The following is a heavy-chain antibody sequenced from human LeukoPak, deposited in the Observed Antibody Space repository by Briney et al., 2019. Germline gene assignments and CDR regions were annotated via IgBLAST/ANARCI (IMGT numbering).Heavy chain of an antibody. CDR3: GRDKGSSGGYVWFAP. CDR2: INSSSRYK. D-gene: IGHD6-19*01. CDR1: GFTFSSFS. V-gene: IGHV3-21*01. J-gene: IGHJ5*02. Sequence: GGSLRLSCAASGFTFSSFSMNWVRQAPGKGLEWVSTINSSSRYKYYTDPVKGRITISTDTTTNSMYLQMIRLGAAATDYYSWGRDKGSSGGYVWFAPWGQGTLVTVSS.